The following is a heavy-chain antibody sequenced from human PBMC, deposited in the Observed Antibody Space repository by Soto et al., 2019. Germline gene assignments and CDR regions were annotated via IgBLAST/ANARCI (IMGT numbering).Heavy chain of an antibody. J-gene: IGHJ5*02. Sequence: PGGSLRLSCSASGFTFSNSAMYWVRQAPGKGLEYVATITSYGGTTYYADSVKGRFTISRDNSKNILYLQMSSLRPEDTAVYYCVKGEVMIFGVVTFDRWGQGTLVTVLL. D-gene: IGHD3-3*01. CDR1: GFTFSNSA. CDR3: VKGEVMIFGVVTFDR. V-gene: IGHV3-64D*06. CDR2: ITSYGGTT.